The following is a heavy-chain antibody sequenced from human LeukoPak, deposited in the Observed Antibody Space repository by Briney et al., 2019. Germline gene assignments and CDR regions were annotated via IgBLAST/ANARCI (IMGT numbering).Heavy chain of an antibody. CDR1: GFTFSSYC. CDR3: ASLGDFWSGYYNEDFDY. Sequence: GGSLRLSCAASGFTFSSYCMNWVRQAPGKGLEWVSYISSSGSTIYKEAAVKGRLPLSRDNAKHSLYLQMKSLRAEDTAVYYCASLGDFWSGYYNEDFDYWGQGTLVTVSS. V-gene: IGHV3-48*01. CDR2: ISSSGSTI. J-gene: IGHJ4*02. D-gene: IGHD3-3*01.